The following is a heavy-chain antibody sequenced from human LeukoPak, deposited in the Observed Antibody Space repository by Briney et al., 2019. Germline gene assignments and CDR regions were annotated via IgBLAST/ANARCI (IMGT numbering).Heavy chain of an antibody. CDR3: ARAIGYCSGGSCYGVY. J-gene: IGHJ4*02. V-gene: IGHV3-21*01. CDR2: ISSSSSYI. Sequence: GGSLRLSCAASGFTFSSYSMNWVRQAPGKGLEWVSSISSSSSYIYYADSVKGRFTISRDNAKNSPYLQMNSLRAEDTAVYYCARAIGYCSGGSCYGVYWGQGTLVTVSS. CDR1: GFTFSSYS. D-gene: IGHD2-15*01.